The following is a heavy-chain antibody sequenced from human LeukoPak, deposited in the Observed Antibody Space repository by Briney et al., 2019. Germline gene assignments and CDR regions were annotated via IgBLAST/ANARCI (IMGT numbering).Heavy chain of an antibody. CDR3: ARDYDFWSGYPSYYYYYYMDV. CDR2: INPNSGGT. D-gene: IGHD3-3*01. V-gene: IGHV1-2*06. Sequence: ASVKVSCKASGYTFTGYYMHWVRQAPGQGREWMGRINPNSGGTNYAQKFQGSVTMTRDTSISTAYMELSRLRSDDTAVYYCARDYDFWSGYPSYYYYYYMDVWGKGTTVTVSS. CDR1: GYTFTGYY. J-gene: IGHJ6*03.